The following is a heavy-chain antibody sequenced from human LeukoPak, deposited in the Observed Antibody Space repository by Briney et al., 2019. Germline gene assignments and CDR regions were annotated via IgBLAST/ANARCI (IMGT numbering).Heavy chain of an antibody. D-gene: IGHD3-16*01. CDR1: GYTFTGYY. CDR3: ARVSKVGGAYYFDY. CDR2: INPNSGGT. Sequence: ASVKVSCKASGYTFTGYYMHWVRQAPGQGLEWMGWINPNSGGTNYAQKFQGRVTMTRDTSISTAYMELSRLRSDDTAVYYCARVSKVGGAYYFDYWGQGTLVTVSS. J-gene: IGHJ4*02. V-gene: IGHV1-2*02.